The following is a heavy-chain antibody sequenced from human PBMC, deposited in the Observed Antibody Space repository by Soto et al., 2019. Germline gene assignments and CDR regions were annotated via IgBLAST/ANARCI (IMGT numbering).Heavy chain of an antibody. J-gene: IGHJ4*02. CDR3: ARGETQQQRDY. D-gene: IGHD6-13*01. Sequence: SETLSLTCAVSGDSITSDKWRSWIRQPPGKGLQWIGEIYHSGSTKYNPSLKSRVIISVDKSKNQFSLKLSSVTDANTAVYYCARGETQQQRDYWGQGTLVTVS. V-gene: IGHV4-4*02. CDR2: IYHSGST. CDR1: GDSITSDKW.